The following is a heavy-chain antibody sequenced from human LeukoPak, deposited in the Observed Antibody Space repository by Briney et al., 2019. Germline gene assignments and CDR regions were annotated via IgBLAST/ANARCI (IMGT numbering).Heavy chain of an antibody. Sequence: SVKVSCKASGGTFSSYAISWVRQAPGQGLEWMGGIIPIFGTANYAQKFQGRVTITADESTRTAYMELSSLRSEDTAVYYCATLTYYYDSSGYYHPEFASYWGQGTLVTVSS. CDR2: IIPIFGTA. CDR3: ATLTYYYDSSGYYHPEFASY. J-gene: IGHJ4*02. CDR1: GGTFSSYA. D-gene: IGHD3-22*01. V-gene: IGHV1-69*13.